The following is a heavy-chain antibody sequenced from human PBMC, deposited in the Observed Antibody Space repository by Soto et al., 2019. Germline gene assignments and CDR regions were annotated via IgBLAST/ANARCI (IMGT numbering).Heavy chain of an antibody. V-gene: IGHV4-39*01. CDR2: MFHSGAK. J-gene: IGHJ5*02. CDR1: GGSVSSGGYY. CDR3: ARRGARAAATNWFDP. D-gene: IGHD6-13*01. Sequence: QVQLRESGPGLVKPSETLSLTCSVSGGSVSSGGYYWGWIRQTPGKGLEWIASMFHSGAKYYNPSLKHRVRISVDTSKNEFFLKLSSSTALDTAIYYCARRGARAAATNWFDPCGQGVLVTVSS.